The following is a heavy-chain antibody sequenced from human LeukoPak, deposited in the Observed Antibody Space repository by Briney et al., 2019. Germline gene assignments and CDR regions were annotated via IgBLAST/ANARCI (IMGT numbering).Heavy chain of an antibody. CDR1: RFTFYDYA. J-gene: IGHJ4*02. D-gene: IGHD3-22*01. CDR2: LFWNIGSI. V-gene: IGHV3-9*01. Sequence: PGSSLTLSCAASRFTFYDYAVHWLRRAPGKGLVWVTRLFWNIGSIGYADSVKGRFTISRDNAKNCLYLKMNSLRAEDTAVYYCAIGLAGTMDMIVVALDYWGQGTVVSVSS. CDR3: AIGLAGTMDMIVVALDY.